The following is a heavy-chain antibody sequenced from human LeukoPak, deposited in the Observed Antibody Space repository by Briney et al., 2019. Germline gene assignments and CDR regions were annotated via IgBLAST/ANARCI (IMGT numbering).Heavy chain of an antibody. D-gene: IGHD2-2*01. CDR2: IYPGDSDT. V-gene: IGHV5-51*01. CDR1: GYSFTSYW. J-gene: IGHJ6*02. Sequence: GESLKISCKGSGYSFTSYWIGWVRQMPGKGLEWMELIYPGDSDTKYSPSFQGQVTISADKSISTAYLQWSSLKASDTAMYYCARHYCSTSCPYYYYGMDVWGQGTTVTVSS. CDR3: ARHYCSTSCPYYYYGMDV.